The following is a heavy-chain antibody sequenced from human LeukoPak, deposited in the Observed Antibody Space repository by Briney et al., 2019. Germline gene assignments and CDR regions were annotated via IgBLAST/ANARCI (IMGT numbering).Heavy chain of an antibody. CDR3: AISSHYTIPFDS. D-gene: IGHD2-2*02. CDR1: GFRFSSYW. V-gene: IGHV3-74*01. J-gene: IGHJ5*01. CDR2: INSDGSVT. Sequence: GGSLRLSCAASGFRFSSYWMHWVRQAPGKGLVWVSRINSDGSVTSFADSVKGRFTISRDNAKNTVYLQMNSLTVEDTAVYFCAISSHYTIPFDSWGQGMLVTVSS.